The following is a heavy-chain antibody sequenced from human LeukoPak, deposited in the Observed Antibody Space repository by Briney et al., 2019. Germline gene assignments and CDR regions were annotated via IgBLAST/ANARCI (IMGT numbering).Heavy chain of an antibody. V-gene: IGHV3-74*01. CDR3: ARPGSTSPDY. CDR1: GFTFSNYW. D-gene: IGHD2-2*01. Sequence: GGSLRLSCAASGFTFSNYWMHWVRQAPGRGLEWVSRIKTDGSATSYADSVKGRFTISRDNAKNTLYLQMNSLTAEDTAVYYCARPGSTSPDYWGQGTLVTVSS. CDR2: IKTDGSAT. J-gene: IGHJ4*02.